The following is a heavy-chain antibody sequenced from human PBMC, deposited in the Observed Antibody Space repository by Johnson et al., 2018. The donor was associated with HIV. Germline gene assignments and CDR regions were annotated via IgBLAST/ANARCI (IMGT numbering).Heavy chain of an antibody. CDR3: AKGEQRVISRKGHDAFDI. Sequence: MMLVESGGGLVQPGRSLRLSCAASGFTFDDYAMHWVRQAPGKGLEWVSYISSSGSTIYYADSVKGRFSVSRDNSKNTLYLQMNSLRAEDTAVYYCAKGEQRVISRKGHDAFDIWGQGTMVTVSS. V-gene: IGHV3-48*03. J-gene: IGHJ3*02. D-gene: IGHD6-6*01. CDR1: GFTFDDYA. CDR2: ISSSGSTI.